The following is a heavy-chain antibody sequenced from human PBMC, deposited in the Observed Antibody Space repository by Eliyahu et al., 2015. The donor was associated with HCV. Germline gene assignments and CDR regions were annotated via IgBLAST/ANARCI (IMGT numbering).Heavy chain of an antibody. D-gene: IGHD3-10*01. J-gene: IGHJ6*03. CDR1: GFXFXXAW. Sequence: EVQLVESGGGLVKPGGSLRLSCAASGFXFXXAWMSWVRPGPGEGLGWIGRIKSKTDGGTTDYAAPVKGRFTISRDDSKSTLYLQMNSLKTEDTAVYYCTTGAPGGFDYYLDVWGQGTTVTVSS. V-gene: IGHV3-15*01. CDR2: IKSKTDGGTT. CDR3: TTGAPGGFDYYLDV.